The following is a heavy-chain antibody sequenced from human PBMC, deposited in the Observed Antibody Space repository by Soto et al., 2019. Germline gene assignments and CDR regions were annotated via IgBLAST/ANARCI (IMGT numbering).Heavy chain of an antibody. CDR1: GGTFSSYA. J-gene: IGHJ4*02. CDR3: ARRTYYYDSSGYSEPIDY. CDR2: IIPIFGTA. Sequence: GASVKVSCKASGGTFSSYAISWVRQAPGQGLEWMGGIIPIFGTANYAQKFQGRVTITADESTSTAYMELSSLRSEDTAVYYCARRTYYYDSSGYSEPIDYWGQGTLVTVSS. D-gene: IGHD3-22*01. V-gene: IGHV1-69*13.